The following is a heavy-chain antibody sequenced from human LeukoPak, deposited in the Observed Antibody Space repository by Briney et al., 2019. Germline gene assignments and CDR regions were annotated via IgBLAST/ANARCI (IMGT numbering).Heavy chain of an antibody. CDR1: GGSFSGYY. CDR3: ARGHDGVGATKFGMDA. CDR2: INHSGST. D-gene: IGHD1-26*01. V-gene: IGHV4-34*01. Sequence: SETLSLTWAVDGGSFSGYYWSWIRQPPGKGLEWNGEINHSGSTNYNASLKSRVTISVDTSKNQFSLKLSSVTAADTAVYYCARGHDGVGATKFGMDAWGQGTTVTVSS. J-gene: IGHJ6*02.